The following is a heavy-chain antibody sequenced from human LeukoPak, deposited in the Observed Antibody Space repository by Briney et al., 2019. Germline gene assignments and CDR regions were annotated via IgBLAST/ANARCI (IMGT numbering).Heavy chain of an antibody. V-gene: IGHV4-38-2*02. Sequence: SETLSLTCTVSGYSITSGYYWGWFRQPPGKGLEWIASISHTGTTYYNPSLKSRVTISLDTSKNQFSLNLTSVTAADTAVYYCARFTPQGYGWGGYNRFDPWGQGTLVTVSS. D-gene: IGHD3-16*01. CDR3: ARFTPQGYGWGGYNRFDP. CDR1: GYSITSGYY. CDR2: ISHTGTT. J-gene: IGHJ5*02.